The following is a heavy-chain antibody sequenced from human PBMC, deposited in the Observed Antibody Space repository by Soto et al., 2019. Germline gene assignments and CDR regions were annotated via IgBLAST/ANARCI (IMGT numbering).Heavy chain of an antibody. CDR2: IIPIFGKA. Sequence: SVKVSGNASGGTFSSYAISWVRHAPGQGLESTGVIIPIFGKANYAQKFQGRGTIKADESTSTEYMELSSMRSEYTAVYYCARIRGYCSSTSCYPSLYYYYGMDVWGQGTTVPVSS. CDR3: ARIRGYCSSTSCYPSLYYYYGMDV. J-gene: IGHJ6*01. CDR1: GGTFSSYA. V-gene: IGHV1-69*13. D-gene: IGHD2-2*01.